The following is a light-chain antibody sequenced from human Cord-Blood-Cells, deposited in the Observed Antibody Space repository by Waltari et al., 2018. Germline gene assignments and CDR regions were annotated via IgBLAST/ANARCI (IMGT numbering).Light chain of an antibody. Sequence: QSALTQPASVSGSPGQSITISCTGTSSDVGSYNLVSWYQQHPGKAPKLMIYEVSKRPPGVSNRFSGSKSGNTASLTISGLQAEDEADYYCCSYAGSRRVFGGGTKLTVL. J-gene: IGLJ3*02. CDR3: CSYAGSRRV. CDR2: EVS. CDR1: SSDVGSYNL. V-gene: IGLV2-23*02.